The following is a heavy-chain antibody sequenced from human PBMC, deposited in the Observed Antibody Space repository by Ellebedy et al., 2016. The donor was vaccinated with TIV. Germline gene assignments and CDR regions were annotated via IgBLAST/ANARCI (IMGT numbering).Heavy chain of an antibody. D-gene: IGHD3-10*01. V-gene: IGHV3-74*01. J-gene: IGHJ4*02. CDR3: ARAGSYLSEAVFY. CDR2: MDSGGSTT. Sequence: GESLKISXAASGFTFSSYWMHWVRQAPGKGLVWVSRMDSGGSTTDYADSVKGRFTISRDNAKNTLYLRMDSLRAEDTAVYYCARAGSYLSEAVFYWGQGTLVTVSS. CDR1: GFTFSSYW.